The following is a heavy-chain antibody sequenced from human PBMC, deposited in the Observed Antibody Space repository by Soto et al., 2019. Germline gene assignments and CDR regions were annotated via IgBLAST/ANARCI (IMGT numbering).Heavy chain of an antibody. Sequence: ASVKVSCKASGYTFTSYGISWVRQAPGQGLEWVGWISAYNGNTNYAQKLQGRVTMTTDTSTSTAYMELRSLRSDDTAVYYCARVVRGYSYGSYNWFDPWGQGTLVTVSS. J-gene: IGHJ5*02. CDR2: ISAYNGNT. D-gene: IGHD5-18*01. V-gene: IGHV1-18*01. CDR3: ARVVRGYSYGSYNWFDP. CDR1: GYTFTSYG.